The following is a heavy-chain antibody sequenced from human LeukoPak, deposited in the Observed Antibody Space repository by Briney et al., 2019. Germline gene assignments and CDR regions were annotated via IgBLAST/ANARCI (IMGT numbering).Heavy chain of an antibody. Sequence: TSETLSLTCTVSGGSISSYYWSWIRQPPGKGLEWIGYIYYSGSTNYNPSLKSRVTISVDTSKNQFSLKLSSVTAADTAVYYCALRGYCSGNNCYSDYWGQGTLVTVSS. D-gene: IGHD2-15*01. V-gene: IGHV4-59*01. CDR1: GGSISSYY. CDR2: IYYSGST. J-gene: IGHJ4*02. CDR3: ALRGYCSGNNCYSDY.